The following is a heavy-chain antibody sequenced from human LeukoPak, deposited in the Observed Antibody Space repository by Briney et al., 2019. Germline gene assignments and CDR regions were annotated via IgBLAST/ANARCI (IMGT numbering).Heavy chain of an antibody. D-gene: IGHD7-27*01. CDR2: ISAYNGNT. Sequence: ASVEVSCKASGGTFSSYAISWVRQAPGQGLEWMGWISAYNGNTNYAQKLQGRVTMTTDTSTSTAYMELRSLRSDDTAVYYCARDQEGWGRPASDYWGQGTLVTVSS. J-gene: IGHJ4*02. CDR3: ARDQEGWGRPASDY. V-gene: IGHV1-18*01. CDR1: GGTFSSYA.